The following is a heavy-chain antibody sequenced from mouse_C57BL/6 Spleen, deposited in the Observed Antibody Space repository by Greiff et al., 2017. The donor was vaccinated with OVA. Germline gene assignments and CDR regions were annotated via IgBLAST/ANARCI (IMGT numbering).Heavy chain of an antibody. Sequence: EVQLQQSVAELVRPGASVKLSCTASGFNIKNTYMHWVKQRPEQGLEWIGRIDPANGNTKYAPKFQGKATITEATSSNTAYLQLSSLTSEDTAIYYCASPFRSYGGCYFDYWGQGTTLTVSS. CDR3: ASPFRSYGGCYFDY. J-gene: IGHJ2*01. CDR2: IDPANGNT. V-gene: IGHV14-3*01. D-gene: IGHD1-2*01. CDR1: GFNIKNTY.